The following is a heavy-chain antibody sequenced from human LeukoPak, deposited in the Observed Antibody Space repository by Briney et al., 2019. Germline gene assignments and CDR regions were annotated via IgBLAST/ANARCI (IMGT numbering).Heavy chain of an antibody. V-gene: IGHV6-1*01. CDR2: TFYRSKWYN. CDR1: GDSVSSISAA. J-gene: IGHJ3*02. D-gene: IGHD1-26*01. Sequence: SQTLSRTCAISGDSVSSISAAWNWIRQSPSRGLEWLGRTFYRSKWYNDYALSVKSRITIIPDTSKNHFSLQLNSVTPEDTAVYYCAGSGNYFGAFDIWGQGTMVTVSS. CDR3: AGSGNYFGAFDI.